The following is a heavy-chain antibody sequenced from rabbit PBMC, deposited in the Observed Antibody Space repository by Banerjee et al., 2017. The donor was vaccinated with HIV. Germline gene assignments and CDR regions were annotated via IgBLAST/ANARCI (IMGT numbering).Heavy chain of an antibody. D-gene: IGHD6-1*01. CDR1: GFSFSSYY. Sequence: QSLEESGGGLVQPEGSLTLTCTASGFSFSSYYMSWVRQAPGKGLEWIGYIDPVFGSTYYASWVNGRFTISSHNAQNTLYLQLNSLTAADTATYFCARDGNAVNGPDGFDPWGQGTLVTVS. CDR2: IDPVFGST. J-gene: IGHJ2*01. V-gene: IGHV1S7*01. CDR3: ARDGNAVNGPDGFDP.